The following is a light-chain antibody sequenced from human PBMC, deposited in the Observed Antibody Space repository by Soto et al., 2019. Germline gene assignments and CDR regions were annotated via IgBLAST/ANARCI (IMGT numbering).Light chain of an antibody. CDR1: QSVLYNSNNKNY. Sequence: DIVMTQSPDSLAVSLGERATINCKSSQSVLYNSNNKNYLSWYQQKPGQPPKLLISWASTRESGVPDRFSGSGSGTDFTLTISRLRAEDVAVYYCQQYYSTPYTFGQGTKLEIK. J-gene: IGKJ2*01. CDR2: WAS. V-gene: IGKV4-1*01. CDR3: QQYYSTPYT.